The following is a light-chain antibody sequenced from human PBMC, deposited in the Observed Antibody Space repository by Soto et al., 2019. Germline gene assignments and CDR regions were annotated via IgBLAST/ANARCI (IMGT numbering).Light chain of an antibody. Sequence: DIQMTQSPSTLPASVGDRLTITCGASQSISSWLAWYQQKQGKAPKLLIYKASSLETGVPSRFSGSGSWTESSRTLGSLQPYDFATYYCQQYNSLFGPGNKVDIK. V-gene: IGKV1-5*03. CDR2: KAS. J-gene: IGKJ3*01. CDR1: QSISSW. CDR3: QQYNSL.